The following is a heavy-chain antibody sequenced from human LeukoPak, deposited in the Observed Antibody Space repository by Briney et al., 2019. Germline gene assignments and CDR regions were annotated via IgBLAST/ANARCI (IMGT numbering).Heavy chain of an antibody. CDR1: GFTFRSYE. CDR3: ARDNDCSGGTCFDY. D-gene: IGHD2-15*01. CDR2: ITSSGSTI. Sequence: GGSLRLSCAASGFTFRSYEMNWVRQATGKGLEWVSYITSSGSTIYYADSVKRRFTISRDNAKDSLYLQMNSLRAEDTAVYYCARDNDCSGGTCFDYWGQGTLVTVSS. V-gene: IGHV3-48*03. J-gene: IGHJ4*02.